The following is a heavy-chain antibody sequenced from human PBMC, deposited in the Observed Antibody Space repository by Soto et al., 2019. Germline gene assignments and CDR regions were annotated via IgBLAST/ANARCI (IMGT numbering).Heavy chain of an antibody. CDR1: GFTFTSSA. D-gene: IGHD3-22*01. Sequence: QMQLVQSGPEVKKPGTSVKVSCKASGFTFTSSAVQWVRQARGQRLEWIGWIVVGSGNTNYAQKFQERVTITRDMSTSTAYMELSSLRSEDTAVYYCVAANYYDSSGYYPYYFDYWGQGTLVTVSS. J-gene: IGHJ4*02. CDR2: IVVGSGNT. V-gene: IGHV1-58*01. CDR3: VAANYYDSSGYYPYYFDY.